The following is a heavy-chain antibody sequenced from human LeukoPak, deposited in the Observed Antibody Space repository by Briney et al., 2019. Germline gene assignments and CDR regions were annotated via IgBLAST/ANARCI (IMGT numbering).Heavy chain of an antibody. Sequence: GGSLRLSCAASGFTFSSYEMNWVRQAPGKGLEWVSYISSSGSTIYYADSVKGRFTISRDNAKNSLYLQMNSPRAEDTAVYYCARADILTGWRAFDIWGQGTMVTVSS. V-gene: IGHV3-48*03. D-gene: IGHD3-9*01. CDR3: ARADILTGWRAFDI. J-gene: IGHJ3*02. CDR2: ISSSGSTI. CDR1: GFTFSSYE.